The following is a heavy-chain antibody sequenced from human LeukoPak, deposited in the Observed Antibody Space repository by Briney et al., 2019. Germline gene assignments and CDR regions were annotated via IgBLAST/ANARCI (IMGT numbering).Heavy chain of an antibody. J-gene: IGHJ3*02. V-gene: IGHV1-8*01. CDR2: MNPNSGNT. CDR3: ARGPWGYQLLRTGDAFDI. Sequence: ASVKVSCKASGYTFTSYDINWVRQATGQGLEWMGWMNPNSGNTGYAQKFQGRVTMTRNTSISTAYMELSSLRSEDTAVYYCARGPWGYQLLRTGDAFDIWGQGTMVTVSS. CDR1: GYTFTSYD. D-gene: IGHD2-2*01.